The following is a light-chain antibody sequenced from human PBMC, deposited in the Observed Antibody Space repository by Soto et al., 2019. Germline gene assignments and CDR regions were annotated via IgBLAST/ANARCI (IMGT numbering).Light chain of an antibody. Sequence: DIVMTQSPLSLPVTPGEPASISCRSSQSLLHSNGYNYLDWYLQKPGQSPQLLIYLGSNRASGGTDRFSGSGSGTDFTLKISRVEAEDVGVYYCMQALPTPNTFGQGTKLEIK. CDR2: LGS. J-gene: IGKJ2*01. V-gene: IGKV2-28*01. CDR1: QSLLHSNGYNY. CDR3: MQALPTPNT.